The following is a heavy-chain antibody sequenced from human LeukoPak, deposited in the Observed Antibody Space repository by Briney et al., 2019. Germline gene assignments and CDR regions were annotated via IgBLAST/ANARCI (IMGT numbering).Heavy chain of an antibody. Sequence: ASVKVSCKASGYTFTGYYIHWVRQAPGQGLEWMGWINPNSGGTNYAQKFQGRVTMTRDTSISTAYMDLSRLRSDDTAVYYCGRGSIVGATFDYFDYWGQGTLVTVSS. CDR2: INPNSGGT. D-gene: IGHD1-26*01. V-gene: IGHV1-2*02. J-gene: IGHJ4*02. CDR1: GYTFTGYY. CDR3: GRGSIVGATFDYFDY.